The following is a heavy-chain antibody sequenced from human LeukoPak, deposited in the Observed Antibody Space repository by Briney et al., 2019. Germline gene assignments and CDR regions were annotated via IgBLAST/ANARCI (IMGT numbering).Heavy chain of an antibody. V-gene: IGHV3-74*01. J-gene: IGHJ6*02. CDR3: ARGRGYSYVNNGMDV. CDR2: INSDGSST. D-gene: IGHD5-18*01. CDR1: GFTFSSYW. Sequence: GGSLRLSCAASGFTFSSYWMHWVRHAPGKGLVWVSRINSDGSSTSHADSVKGRFTISRDNAKNTLYLQMNSLRAEDTAVYYCARGRGYSYVNNGMDVWGQGTTVTVSS.